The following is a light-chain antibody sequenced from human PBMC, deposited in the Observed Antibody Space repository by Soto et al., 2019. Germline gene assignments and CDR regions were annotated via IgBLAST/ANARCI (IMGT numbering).Light chain of an antibody. CDR2: DAS. CDR3: RQAYSCPCT. J-gene: IGKJ3*01. CDR1: QDISRA. Sequence: AIQLTQSPSSLSASVGDRVTITCRVSQDISRALVWYQQKPGRAPRLLIYDASTLESGVPSRFSGSGSGTDFILTLSSLQPEDFATYYCRQAYSCPCTFGPGTKVDLK. V-gene: IGKV1-13*02.